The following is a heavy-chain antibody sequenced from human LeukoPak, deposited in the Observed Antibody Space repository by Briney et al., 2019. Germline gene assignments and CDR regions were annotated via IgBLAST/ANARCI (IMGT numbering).Heavy chain of an antibody. V-gene: IGHV4-34*01. D-gene: IGHD3-10*01. CDR1: GGSFSGYY. Sequence: SETLSLTCAVYGGSFSGYYWSWIRQPPGKGLEWIGEINHSGSTNYNPSLKSRVTISVDTSKNQFSLKLSSVTAADTAVYYCARDGNYYGSGSHGWFDPWGQGTLVTVSS. J-gene: IGHJ5*02. CDR2: INHSGST. CDR3: ARDGNYYGSGSHGWFDP.